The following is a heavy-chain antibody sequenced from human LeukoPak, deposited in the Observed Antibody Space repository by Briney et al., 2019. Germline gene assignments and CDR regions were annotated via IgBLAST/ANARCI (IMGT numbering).Heavy chain of an antibody. CDR2: FFSSGTT. D-gene: IGHD2-21*01. Sequence: SETLSLTCTVSGGSFTSFYWSWIRQPAGKGLEWIGRFFSSGTTNYNPSFKSRATISVDKSKNQFSLKLTSVTAADTAVYYCAQKAPYSPGYSQDWGQGTLVTVSS. V-gene: IGHV4-4*07. CDR1: GGSFTSFY. J-gene: IGHJ1*01. CDR3: AQKAPYSPGYSQD.